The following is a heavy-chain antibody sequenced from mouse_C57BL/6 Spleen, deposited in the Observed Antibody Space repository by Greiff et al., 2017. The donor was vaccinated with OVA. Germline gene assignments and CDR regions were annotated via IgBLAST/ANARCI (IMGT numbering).Heavy chain of an antibody. D-gene: IGHD2-12*01. V-gene: IGHV1-74*01. CDR2: IHPSDSDT. J-gene: IGHJ3*01. CDR1: GYTFTSYW. Sequence: QVHVQQPGAELVKPGASVKVSCKASGYTFTSYWMHWVKQRPGQGLEWIGRIHPSDSDTNYNQKFKGKATLTVDKSSSTAYMQLSSLTSEDSEVYDCEIEWGVDCSYFAYWGQGTLVTVSA. CDR3: EIEWGVDCSYFAY.